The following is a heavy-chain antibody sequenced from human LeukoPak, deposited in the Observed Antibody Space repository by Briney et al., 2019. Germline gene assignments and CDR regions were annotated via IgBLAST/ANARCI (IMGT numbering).Heavy chain of an antibody. Sequence: GGSLRLSCAASGFTFSSYAMSWVRQAPGKGLEWVSAISGSGGSTYYGDSVKGRFTISRDNSKNTLYLQMNSLRAEDTAVYYCPKDMITIFGVVTPHDAFDIWGQGTMVTVSS. CDR2: ISGSGGST. D-gene: IGHD3-3*01. J-gene: IGHJ3*02. CDR3: PKDMITIFGVVTPHDAFDI. V-gene: IGHV3-23*01. CDR1: GFTFSSYA.